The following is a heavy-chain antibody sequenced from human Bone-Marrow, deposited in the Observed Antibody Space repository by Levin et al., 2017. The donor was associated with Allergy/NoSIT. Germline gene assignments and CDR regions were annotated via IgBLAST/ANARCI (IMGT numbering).Heavy chain of an antibody. CDR2: IDSDGTNT. V-gene: IGHV3-74*01. J-gene: IGHJ4*02. Sequence: LSLTCAASGFTFSSYWMHWVRQAPGKGLVWVSHIDSDGTNTRYADSVKGRFTISRDNAKNTLYLQMNSLRAEDTAVYYCARDRNNGDLDFWGQGTLVTVSS. D-gene: IGHD1/OR15-1a*01. CDR3: ARDRNNGDLDF. CDR1: GFTFSSYW.